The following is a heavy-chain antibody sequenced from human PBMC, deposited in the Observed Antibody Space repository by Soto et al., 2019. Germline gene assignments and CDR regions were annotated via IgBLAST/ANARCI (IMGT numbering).Heavy chain of an antibody. CDR2: INSSSSTI. V-gene: IGHV3-48*02. D-gene: IGHD3-16*01. CDR3: ATDLSVGVVNKTFDY. Sequence: DVQLLEAGGGLVQPGGSLRLSCTGSGFSFSYYSLNWVRQGPGKGLEWIAHINSSSSTINYADSERGRFTISRDDAKDSLYLQINSLRDEDTTIYYCATDLSVGVVNKTFDYWGQGTVVTVSS. J-gene: IGHJ4*02. CDR1: GFSFSYYS.